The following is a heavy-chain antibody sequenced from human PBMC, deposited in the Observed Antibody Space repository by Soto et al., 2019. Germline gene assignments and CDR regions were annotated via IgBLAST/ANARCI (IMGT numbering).Heavy chain of an antibody. V-gene: IGHV3-30*18. CDR1: GFTFSSYG. D-gene: IGHD3-22*01. J-gene: IGHJ1*01. CDR3: AKDEDSSAVIGYFQH. CDR2: ISYDGSNK. Sequence: QVQLVESGGGVVQPGRSLRLSCAASGFTFSSYGMHWVRQAPGKGLEWVAVISYDGSNKYYADSVKGRFTISRDNSKNTLYLQMNSLRAEDTAVYYCAKDEDSSAVIGYFQHWGQGTLVTVSS.